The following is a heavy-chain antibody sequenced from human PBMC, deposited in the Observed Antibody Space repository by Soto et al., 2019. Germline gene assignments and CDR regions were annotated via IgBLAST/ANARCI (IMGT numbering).Heavy chain of an antibody. CDR2: IWHDGKNK. CDR3: ARDPGSDSHIEY. V-gene: IGHV3-33*01. J-gene: IGHJ4*02. D-gene: IGHD1-26*01. CDR1: GFAFSSYG. Sequence: GGSLRLSCAASGFAFSSYGMHWVRQAPGKGLEWVAVIWHDGKNKYYADSVRDRFTISRDNSKNTLDLQMNSLRGDDTAVYYCARDPGSDSHIEYWGLGTLVTVSS.